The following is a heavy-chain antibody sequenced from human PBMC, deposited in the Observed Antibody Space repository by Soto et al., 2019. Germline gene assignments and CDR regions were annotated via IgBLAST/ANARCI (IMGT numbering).Heavy chain of an antibody. V-gene: IGHV3-48*01. J-gene: IGHJ2*01. Sequence: AGVSMRLSCAASEFTISSYSRNWVRQTPGKGLEWVSYISSSSSTIYYADSVKGRFTISRDNAKNSLYLQMNSLRAEDTAVYYCARDGFSYDILTGYSAHWYFDLWGRGTLVTVSS. D-gene: IGHD3-9*01. CDR2: ISSSSSTI. CDR1: EFTISSYS. CDR3: ARDGFSYDILTGYSAHWYFDL.